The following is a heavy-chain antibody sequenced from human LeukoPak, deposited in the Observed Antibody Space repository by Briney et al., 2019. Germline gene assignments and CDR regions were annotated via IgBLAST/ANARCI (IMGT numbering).Heavy chain of an antibody. V-gene: IGHV3-33*08. D-gene: IGHD4-23*01. CDR2: IWSDDRNK. Sequence: PVGSLRLSCAASGFTFSSFGMHWVRQAPGKGLEWVALIWSDDRNKYYADSVKGQFTISRDNSKNTLYLQMNSLRAEDTAVYYCARDYGGDAGLDSWGQGTLVTVSS. J-gene: IGHJ4*02. CDR3: ARDYGGDAGLDS. CDR1: GFTFSSFG.